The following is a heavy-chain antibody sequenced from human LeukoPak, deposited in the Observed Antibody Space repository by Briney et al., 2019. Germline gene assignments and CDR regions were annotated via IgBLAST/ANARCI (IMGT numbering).Heavy chain of an antibody. V-gene: IGHV3-21*01. CDR3: ARDRDDILTGYGFDP. Sequence: PGGSLRLSCAASGFTFSSYSMNWVRQAPGKGLEWVSSVSSSSSYIYYADSVKGRFTISRDNAKNSLYLQMNSLRAEDTAVYYCARDRDDILTGYGFDPWGQGTLVTVSS. CDR2: VSSSSSYI. CDR1: GFTFSSYS. D-gene: IGHD3-9*01. J-gene: IGHJ5*02.